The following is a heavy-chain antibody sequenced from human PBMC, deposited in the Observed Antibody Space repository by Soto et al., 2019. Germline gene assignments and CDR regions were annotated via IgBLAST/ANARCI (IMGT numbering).Heavy chain of an antibody. D-gene: IGHD3-16*02. Sequence: GASVKVSCKASGYSLTNYGISWVRQAPGQGLEWMGWISAHNGNTNYAQKLQGRVTMTTDTSTSTAYMELRSLRSDDTAVYYCARGPYYDYLWGSYRWNWFDPWGQGTLVTVSS. V-gene: IGHV1-18*01. CDR3: ARGPYYDYLWGSYRWNWFDP. CDR1: GYSLTNYG. J-gene: IGHJ5*02. CDR2: ISAHNGNT.